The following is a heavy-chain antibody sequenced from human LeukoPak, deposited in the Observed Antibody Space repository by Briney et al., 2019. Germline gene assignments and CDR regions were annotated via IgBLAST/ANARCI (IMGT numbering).Heavy chain of an antibody. CDR3: ASNIVGASSVPVDY. J-gene: IGHJ4*02. D-gene: IGHD1-26*01. CDR2: IYYSGST. CDR1: GGSLSSGDYY. V-gene: IGHV4-30-4*01. Sequence: SQALSLTCTVSGGSLSSGDYYGSWIRQPPGRGLGLIGYIYYSGSTYYNPSIKSRVTISVDTSKTQFSLKLSSVTAADTAVYYCASNIVGASSVPVDYWGQGTLVTVSS.